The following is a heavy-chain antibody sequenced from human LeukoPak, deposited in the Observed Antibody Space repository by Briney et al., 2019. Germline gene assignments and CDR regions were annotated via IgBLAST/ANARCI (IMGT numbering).Heavy chain of an antibody. J-gene: IGHJ4*02. CDR1: GFTFSSYA. Sequence: GGSLRLSCAASGFTFSSYAMSWVRQAPGKGLEWVSAISGSGGSTYYADSVKGRFTISRGNSKDTLYLRMNSLRAEDTAVYYCAKDSSGWSHWGQGTLVTVSS. D-gene: IGHD6-19*01. CDR2: ISGSGGST. CDR3: AKDSSGWSH. V-gene: IGHV3-23*01.